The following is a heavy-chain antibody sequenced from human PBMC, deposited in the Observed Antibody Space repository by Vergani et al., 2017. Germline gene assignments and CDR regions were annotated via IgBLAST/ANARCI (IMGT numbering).Heavy chain of an antibody. Sequence: QVQLQESGPGLVKPSQSLSLTCTVSGGYISGVSYYLSWVRQPAGKGLEWIGRIYYSGRTDYNPSLESRGTISVDTSKNTFSLKLNSVTAADTAIYYCARDSAVGGTFDSWGQGTLVSVSS. CDR2: IYYSGRT. CDR1: GGYISGVSYY. D-gene: IGHD1-26*01. CDR3: ARDSAVGGTFDS. J-gene: IGHJ4*02. V-gene: IGHV4-61*02.